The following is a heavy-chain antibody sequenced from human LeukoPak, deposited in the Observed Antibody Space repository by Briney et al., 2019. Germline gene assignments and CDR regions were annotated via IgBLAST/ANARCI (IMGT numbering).Heavy chain of an antibody. V-gene: IGHV3-23*01. CDR2: EGSAGGT. CDR1: GFTLTNRA. D-gene: IGHD3-16*01. Sequence: GGSLRLSCAASGFTLTNRAVAWVRQAPGTGLEWVAAEGSAGGTYYADSVKGRFTIYKDDSEKTLSLQMDRLRVEDTALYYCASRTWVGGGFYAFDIWGQGTMVTVSS. J-gene: IGHJ3*02. CDR3: ASRTWVGGGFYAFDI.